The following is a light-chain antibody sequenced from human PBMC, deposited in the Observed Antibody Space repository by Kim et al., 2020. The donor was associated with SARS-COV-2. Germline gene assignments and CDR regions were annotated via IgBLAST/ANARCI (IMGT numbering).Light chain of an antibody. Sequence: GKTVTISCTRSSGSIASNYVQGCQQRPGSSPTTVFYEDNQRPSGVPDRFSGSVDSSPNSASLTISGLKTEDEADYYCQSYDSSNRVFGGGTQLTVL. CDR1: SGSIASNY. CDR2: EDN. J-gene: IGLJ3*02. V-gene: IGLV6-57*01. CDR3: QSYDSSNRV.